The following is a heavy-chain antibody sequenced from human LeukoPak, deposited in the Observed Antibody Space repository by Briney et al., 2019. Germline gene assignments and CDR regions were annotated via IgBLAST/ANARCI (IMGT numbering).Heavy chain of an antibody. V-gene: IGHV1-2*02. D-gene: IGHD3-10*01. CDR2: INPDTGDT. J-gene: IGHJ4*02. CDR1: GYAFSGYY. Sequence: AAGKVSCKASGYAFSGYYLFLVRQPPAQGLELMGWINPDTGDTKYGQNFQGRVTLARATSIRTTIMELRSLRSDDTAVYYCARDESYSNADNHYPDLGYWGQGTLVTVSP. CDR3: ARDESYSNADNHYPDLGY.